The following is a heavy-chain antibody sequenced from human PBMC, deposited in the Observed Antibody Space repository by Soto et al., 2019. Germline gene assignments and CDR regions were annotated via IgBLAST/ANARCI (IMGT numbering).Heavy chain of an antibody. CDR3: TRHPDYCDAYFDY. Sequence: EVQLVESGGGLVQPWGSLKLSCAASGFTFSGSAMHWVRQASGKGLEWVGRIRSKANSYATAYAASVKGRFTISRDDSKNTAYLQMNSLKTEDTAVYYCTRHPDYCDAYFDYWGQGTLVTVSS. D-gene: IGHD4-17*01. J-gene: IGHJ4*02. V-gene: IGHV3-73*02. CDR2: IRSKANSYAT. CDR1: GFTFSGSA.